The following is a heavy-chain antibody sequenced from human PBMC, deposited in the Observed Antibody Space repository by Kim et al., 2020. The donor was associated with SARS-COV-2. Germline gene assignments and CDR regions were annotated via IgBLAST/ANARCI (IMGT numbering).Heavy chain of an antibody. CDR1: GFTFSSYA. D-gene: IGHD2-2*01. J-gene: IGHJ4*02. Sequence: GGSLRLSCAASGFTFSSYAMHWVRQAPGKGLEWVAVISYDGSNKYYADSVKGRFTISRDNSKNTLYLQMNSLRAEDTAVYYCARDNFLCSSTSCYVFDYWGEGTLVTVSS. V-gene: IGHV3-30*04. CDR3: ARDNFLCSSTSCYVFDY. CDR2: ISYDGSNK.